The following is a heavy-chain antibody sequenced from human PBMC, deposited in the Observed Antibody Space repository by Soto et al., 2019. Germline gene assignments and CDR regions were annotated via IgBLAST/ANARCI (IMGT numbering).Heavy chain of an antibody. D-gene: IGHD6-19*01. V-gene: IGHV3-23*01. CDR1: GFTFSSYA. CDR3: AKGVPGIAVADRGYFQH. J-gene: IGHJ1*01. CDR2: ISGSGGST. Sequence: PGGSLRLSCAASGFTFSSYAMSWVRQAPGKGLEWVSAISGSGGSTYYADSVKGRFTISRDNSKNTLYLQMNSLRAEDTAVYYCAKGVPGIAVADRGYFQHWGQGTLVTVSS.